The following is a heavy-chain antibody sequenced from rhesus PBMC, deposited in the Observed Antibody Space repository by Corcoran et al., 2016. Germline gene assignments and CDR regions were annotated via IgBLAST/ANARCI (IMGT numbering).Heavy chain of an antibody. CDR1: GGSISSGYHL. CDR3: ASGVRAGTSRVDV. Sequence: QAQLQESGPGLVKPSETRSLHCGVSGGSISSGYHLWTWNRALPGKGLELIGSVTYSASSSYNPSLKGRVTVAKATSENQFSLKRISVTDADTSVYYCASGVRAGTSRVDVWGAGVLVTVSS. V-gene: IGHV4-122*02. D-gene: IGHD3-34*01. CDR2: VTYSASS. J-gene: IGHJ5-1*01.